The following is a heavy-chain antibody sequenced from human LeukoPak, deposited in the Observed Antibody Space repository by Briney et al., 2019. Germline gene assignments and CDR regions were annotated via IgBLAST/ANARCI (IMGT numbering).Heavy chain of an antibody. CDR3: AGGKVVAASSWFAP. V-gene: IGHV1-69*13. CDR2: IIPIFGTA. D-gene: IGHD2-15*01. CDR1: GGTFSSYA. J-gene: IGHJ5*02. Sequence: GASVKGSCKASGGTFSSYAISWVRQAPGRGLEWMGGIIPIFGTANYAQKFQGRVTITADESTSTAYMELSSLRSEGTAVYYCAGGKVVAASSWFAPWGQGTLATVSS.